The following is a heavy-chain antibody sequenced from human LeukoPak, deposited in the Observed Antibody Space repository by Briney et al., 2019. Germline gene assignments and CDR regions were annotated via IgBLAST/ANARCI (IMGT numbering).Heavy chain of an antibody. V-gene: IGHV1-69*05. CDR1: GGTFSSYA. D-gene: IGHD6-13*01. Sequence: EASVKVSCKASGGTFSSYAISWVRQAPGQGLEWMGGIIPIFGIANYAQKFQGRVTITTDESTSTAYMELSSLRSEDTAVYYCAKWPVRGIAAAGTCYWGQGTLVTVSS. CDR3: AKWPVRGIAAAGTCY. J-gene: IGHJ4*02. CDR2: IIPIFGIA.